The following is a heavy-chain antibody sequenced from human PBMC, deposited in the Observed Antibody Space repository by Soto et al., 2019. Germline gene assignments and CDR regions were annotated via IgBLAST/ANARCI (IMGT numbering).Heavy chain of an antibody. CDR1: GFTFGDSY. CDR3: VRGGGGGLFDWLPDFDY. Sequence: GGSLRLSCAGSGFTFGDSYVSWIRQAPGKGLEWLSYISPGSRYPAYADSVKGRFTISRDNAKRSLYLQMMSLTAEDTAIYYCVRGGGGGLFDWLPDFDYWGQG. J-gene: IGHJ4*02. D-gene: IGHD3-9*01. V-gene: IGHV3-11*06. CDR2: ISPGSRYP.